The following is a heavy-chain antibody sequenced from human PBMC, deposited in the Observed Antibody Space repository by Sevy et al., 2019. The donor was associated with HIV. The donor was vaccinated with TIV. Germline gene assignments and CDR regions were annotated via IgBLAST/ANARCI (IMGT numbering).Heavy chain of an antibody. J-gene: IGHJ6*02. Sequence: ASVKVSCKASGGTFSSYAIIWVRQAPGQGLEWMGGIIPIFGTANYAQKFQGRVTITADESTSTAYMELSSLRSEDTAVYYCAKQGGYSYGSGYGMDVWGQGTTVTVSS. CDR3: AKQGGYSYGSGYGMDV. CDR2: IIPIFGTA. CDR1: GGTFSSYA. D-gene: IGHD5-18*01. V-gene: IGHV1-69*13.